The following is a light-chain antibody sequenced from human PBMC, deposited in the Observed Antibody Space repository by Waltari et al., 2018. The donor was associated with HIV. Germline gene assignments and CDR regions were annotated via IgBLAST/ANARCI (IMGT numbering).Light chain of an antibody. CDR1: TATNIARDD. J-gene: IGLJ1*01. CDR3: AAWDDSLSGYV. Sequence: QSVLTQPPSASRTPGPRLPIPCSARTATNIARDDVRWCRQVPGAAPRLLMYQTDQRPSWVTDRFSGSKSGTSASLVISGLRSEDEAHYYCAAWDDSLSGYVFGTGTKVIVL. V-gene: IGLV1-47*01. CDR2: QTD.